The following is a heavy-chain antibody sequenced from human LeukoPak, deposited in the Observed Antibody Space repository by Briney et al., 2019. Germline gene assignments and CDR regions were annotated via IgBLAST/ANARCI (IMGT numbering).Heavy chain of an antibody. V-gene: IGHV3-13*04. J-gene: IGHJ4*02. CDR2: IGTAGDT. CDR1: GFTFSNYD. Sequence: GGSLRLSCAASGFTFSNYDMHWVRQATGKGLEWVSAIGTAGDTYYQGSVRGRLTMSRENAKNSLYLQMNSLTAGDTAVYYCARRADTHFDYWGQGILATVSS. CDR3: ARRADTHFDY. D-gene: IGHD2-15*01.